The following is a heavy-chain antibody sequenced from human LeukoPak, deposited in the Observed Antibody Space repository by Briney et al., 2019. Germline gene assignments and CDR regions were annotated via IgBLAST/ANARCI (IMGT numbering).Heavy chain of an antibody. J-gene: IGHJ3*02. CDR1: GFTFSSYA. CDR2: ISGSGGST. V-gene: IGHV3-23*01. Sequence: PGGSLRLSCAASGFTFSSYAMSWVRQAPGKGLEWVSAISGSGGSTYYADSVKGRFTISRDNSKNTLYLQMNSLRAEDTALYYCAKAAQSVVVVAATPAFDIWGQGTMVTVSS. CDR3: AKAAQSVVVVAATPAFDI. D-gene: IGHD2-15*01.